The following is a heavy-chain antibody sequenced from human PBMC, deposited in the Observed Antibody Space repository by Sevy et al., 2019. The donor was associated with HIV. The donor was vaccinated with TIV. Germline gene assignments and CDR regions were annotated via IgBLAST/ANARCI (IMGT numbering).Heavy chain of an antibody. CDR3: ARETGSDWYLDF. J-gene: IGHJ4*02. CDR2: IFKDGNKK. V-gene: IGHV3-33*01. D-gene: IGHD1-1*01. Sequence: GGSLRLSCAASGFTFSSYGVNWVRQAPGKGLEWVAAIFKDGNKKYYADSVKGRFTISRDNSKNMLYLQMESLRAEDTAGYYCARETGSDWYLDFWGQGTLVTVSS. CDR1: GFTFSSYG.